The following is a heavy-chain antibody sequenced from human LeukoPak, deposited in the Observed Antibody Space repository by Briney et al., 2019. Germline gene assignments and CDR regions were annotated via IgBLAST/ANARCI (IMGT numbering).Heavy chain of an antibody. Sequence: SETLSLTCTVSGGSISSYYWSWIRQPPGKGLEWIGYIYYSGSTNYKSSLKSRVTISVDTSKNQFSLKLSSVTAADTAVYYCARTTEGGYSYGYFYYYYMDVWGKGTTVIVSS. D-gene: IGHD5-18*01. V-gene: IGHV4-59*01. CDR3: ARTTEGGYSYGYFYYYYMDV. J-gene: IGHJ6*03. CDR1: GGSISSYY. CDR2: IYYSGST.